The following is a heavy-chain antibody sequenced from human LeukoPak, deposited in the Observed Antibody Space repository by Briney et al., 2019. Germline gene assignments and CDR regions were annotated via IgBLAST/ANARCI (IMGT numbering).Heavy chain of an antibody. CDR2: INNDGRSA. Sequence: GGCLRLSCAASGFTLSSYWMHWVRQAPGKGLVWVSRINNDGRSASYAESVKGRFTISRDNAKNTLYLQMNSLRAEDTAVYYCVRDVWGDRDGYFDNWGQGTLVTVSS. V-gene: IGHV3-74*01. CDR1: GFTLSSYW. CDR3: VRDVWGDRDGYFDN. D-gene: IGHD3-16*01. J-gene: IGHJ4*02.